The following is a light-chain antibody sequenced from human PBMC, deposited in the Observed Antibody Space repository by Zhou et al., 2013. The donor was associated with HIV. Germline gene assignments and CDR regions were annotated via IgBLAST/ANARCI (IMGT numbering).Light chain of an antibody. CDR2: GAS. J-gene: IGKJ4*01. CDR1: QSVSSN. V-gene: IGKV3-15*01. CDR3: QQYNNWPPA. Sequence: EIVMTQSPATLSVSPGERATLSCRASQSVSSNLAWYQQKPGQAPRLLIYGASTRATGIPARFSGSGSGTEFTLTISSMQSEDFAVYYCQQYNNWPPAFGGGTKGGDQT.